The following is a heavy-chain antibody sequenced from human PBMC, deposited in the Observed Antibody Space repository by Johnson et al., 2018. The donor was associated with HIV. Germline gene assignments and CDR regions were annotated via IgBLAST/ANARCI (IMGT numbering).Heavy chain of an antibody. CDR3: ARRGGSGWSAFDI. Sequence: EVQLVESGGGLVQPGGSLRLSCTASGFTFDDYGMSWVRQVPGKGLEWVSGINWNGDNTGYADSVKGRFTISRDNAKNSLYLQMNSLRAEDTALYYCARRGGSGWSAFDIWGQGTIVTVSS. D-gene: IGHD6-19*01. V-gene: IGHV3-20*04. CDR1: GFTFDDYG. J-gene: IGHJ3*02. CDR2: INWNGDNT.